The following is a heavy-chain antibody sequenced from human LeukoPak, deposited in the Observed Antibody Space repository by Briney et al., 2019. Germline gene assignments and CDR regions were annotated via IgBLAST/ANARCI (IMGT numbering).Heavy chain of an antibody. CDR3: ARDQYDFWSGYTTGMDV. V-gene: IGHV3-21*01. CDR2: ISSSSSYI. Sequence: PGGSLRLSCAASGFIFTNFFMSWVRQAPGKGLEWVSSISSSSSYIYYADSVKGRFTISRDNAKNSLYLQMNSLRAEDTAVYYCARDQYDFWSGYTTGMDVWGQGTTVTVSS. CDR1: GFIFTNFF. D-gene: IGHD3-3*01. J-gene: IGHJ6*02.